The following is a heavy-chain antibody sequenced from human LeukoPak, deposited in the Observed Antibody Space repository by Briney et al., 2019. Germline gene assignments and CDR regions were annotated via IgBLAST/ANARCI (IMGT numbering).Heavy chain of an antibody. Sequence: ASVKVSCKASGYTFTSYYMHWVRQAPGQGLEWMGIINPSGGSTSYAQKFQGRVTMTRNTSISTAYMELNSLRSEDTAVYYCARAASWSPIGDSYYYMDVWGKGTTVTISS. CDR3: ARAASWSPIGDSYYYMDV. CDR1: GYTFTSYY. D-gene: IGHD6-13*01. V-gene: IGHV1-46*01. J-gene: IGHJ6*03. CDR2: INPSGGST.